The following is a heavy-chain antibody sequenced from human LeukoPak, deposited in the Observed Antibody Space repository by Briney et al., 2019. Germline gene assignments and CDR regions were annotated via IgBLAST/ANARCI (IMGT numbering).Heavy chain of an antibody. CDR1: GFTFDDYT. V-gene: IGHV3-43*01. CDR2: INWNDNSP. D-gene: IGHD6-19*01. Sequence: GGSLRLSCVASGFTFDDYTMHWVRQAPGKGLEWVSLINWNDNSPHYADSVKGRFTISRDNSKNSLYLQMNGLRTEDTALYYCVKGGQWLLRDWGQGTLVTVSS. J-gene: IGHJ4*02. CDR3: VKGGQWLLRD.